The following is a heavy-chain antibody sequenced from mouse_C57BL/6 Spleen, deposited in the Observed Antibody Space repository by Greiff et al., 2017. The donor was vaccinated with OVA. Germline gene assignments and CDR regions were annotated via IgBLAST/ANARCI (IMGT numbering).Heavy chain of an antibody. D-gene: IGHD1-1*01. CDR3: ARPTGSSYGYFDV. CDR1: GFTFSDYG. Sequence: EVMLVESGGGLVKPGGSLKLSCAASGFTFSDYGMHWVRQAPEKGLEWVAYISSGSSTIYYADTVKGRFTISRDNAKNTLFLQMTSLRSEDTAMYYCARPTGSSYGYFDVWGTGTTVTVSS. J-gene: IGHJ1*03. V-gene: IGHV5-17*01. CDR2: ISSGSSTI.